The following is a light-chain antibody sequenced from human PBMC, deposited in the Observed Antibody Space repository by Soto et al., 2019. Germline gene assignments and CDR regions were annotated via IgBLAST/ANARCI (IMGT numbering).Light chain of an antibody. CDR2: EVT. CDR3: SSYTTTITV. CDR1: NSDLGNYKY. V-gene: IGLV2-14*01. J-gene: IGLJ3*02. Sequence: HSVLTQPASVSGSPGQSVTIPCTGTNSDLGNYKYVSWYQQYPGKPPQLLIYEVTNRPLGVSNRFSGSKSGNTASLTISGLQAEDEADYYCSSYTTTITVFGGGTKLTVL.